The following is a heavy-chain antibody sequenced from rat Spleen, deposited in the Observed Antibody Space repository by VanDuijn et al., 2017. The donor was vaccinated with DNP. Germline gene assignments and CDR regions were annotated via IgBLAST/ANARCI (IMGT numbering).Heavy chain of an antibody. J-gene: IGHJ2*01. CDR3: VRWNSGHFDY. V-gene: IGHV5-25*01. CDR1: GFTFSHYY. CDR2: ISTGGGNT. Sequence: EVQLVESGGGLAQPGRSMKLSCAASGFTFSHYYMAWVRQAPTEGLEWVASISTGGGNTYYRDSVEGRFTISRDNAKSTLYLQMNSLRSEDMATYYCVRWNSGHFDYWGQGVMVTVSS. D-gene: IGHD4-3*01.